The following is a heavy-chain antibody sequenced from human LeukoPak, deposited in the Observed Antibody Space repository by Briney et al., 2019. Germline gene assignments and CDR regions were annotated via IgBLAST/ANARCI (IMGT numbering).Heavy chain of an antibody. CDR3: ASNHDILTGYSYFDY. CDR1: GGTFSSYA. D-gene: IGHD3-9*01. J-gene: IGHJ4*02. Sequence: SVKVSCKASGGTFSSYAISWVRQAPGQGLEWMGGIIPIFGTANYAQKFQGRVTITADESTSTAYMELSSLRSEDTAVYYCASNHDILTGYSYFDYWGQGTLVTVSP. V-gene: IGHV1-69*01. CDR2: IIPIFGTA.